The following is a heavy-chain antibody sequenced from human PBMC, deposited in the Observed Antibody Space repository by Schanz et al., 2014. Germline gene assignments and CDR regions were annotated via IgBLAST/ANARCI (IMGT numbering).Heavy chain of an antibody. V-gene: IGHV1-69*02. Sequence: QVQLVQSGAEVKKPGSSMKVSCKASGGTFSTYPINWLRQAPGQGLEWMGRIIPSLGLAKYEQKFRDKVTITADTSTTTAYMELSGLRSEDTAVYYCARGYGDSPTDFWGQGTLVIVSS. CDR2: IIPSLGLA. D-gene: IGHD4-17*01. CDR1: GGTFSTYP. CDR3: ARGYGDSPTDF. J-gene: IGHJ4*02.